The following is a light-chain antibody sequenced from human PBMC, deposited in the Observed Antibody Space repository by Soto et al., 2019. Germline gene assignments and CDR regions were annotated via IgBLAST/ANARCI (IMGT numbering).Light chain of an antibody. V-gene: IGLV2-14*01. J-gene: IGLJ1*01. CDR1: SSDVGGYNY. CDR3: SSYTSSSTPYV. Sequence: QSALTQPASVSGSPGQSITISCTGTSSDVGGYNYVSWYQQHPGKAPKLMTYDVSNRPSGVSNRFSGSKSGNTASLTISGLQAEDEADYYCSSYTSSSTPYVFGPGTKVTVL. CDR2: DVS.